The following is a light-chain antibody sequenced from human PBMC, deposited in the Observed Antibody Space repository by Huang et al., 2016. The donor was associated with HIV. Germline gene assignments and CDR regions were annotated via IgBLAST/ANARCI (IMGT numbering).Light chain of an antibody. V-gene: IGKV1-9*01. CDR2: ASS. CDR3: QQLKSYPYT. J-gene: IGKJ2*01. CDR1: QGIRTY. Sequence: IQLTQSPSSLSASVGDRVTITCRASQGIRTYLAWYQQRPGKAPTLLIHASSTLRSGGSEMFSGTGSGTDFTLTISNLQVEDFATYYCQQLKSYPYTFGQGTTLGLK.